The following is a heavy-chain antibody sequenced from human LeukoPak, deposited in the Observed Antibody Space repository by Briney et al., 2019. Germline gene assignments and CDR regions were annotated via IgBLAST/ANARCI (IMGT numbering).Heavy chain of an antibody. J-gene: IGHJ4*02. Sequence: SETLSLTCTVSGGSISSGGYYWSWIRQYPGKGLEWIGYIYNNGGTYSNPSLESRLTISINTSKTQFSLRLSSVTAADPAVYYCPRAVYSYGSGRDFDYWGQGTLVTVSS. CDR1: GGSISSGGYY. D-gene: IGHD3-10*01. CDR3: PRAVYSYGSGRDFDY. V-gene: IGHV4-31*03. CDR2: IYNNGGT.